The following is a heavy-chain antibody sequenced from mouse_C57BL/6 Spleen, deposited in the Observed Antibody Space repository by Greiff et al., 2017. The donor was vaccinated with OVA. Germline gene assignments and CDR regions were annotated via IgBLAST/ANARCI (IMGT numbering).Heavy chain of an antibody. CDR2: IYPGDGDT. V-gene: IGHV1-82*01. CDR1: GYAFSSSW. J-gene: IGHJ3*01. CDR3: ARSLRPGFAY. D-gene: IGHD1-2*01. Sequence: QVQLQQSGPELVKPGASVKISCKASGYAFSSSWMNWVKQRPGKGLEWIGRIYPGDGDTNYNGKFKGKATLTADKSSSTAYMQLSSLTSEDSAVXFCARSLRPGFAYWGQGALVTVSA.